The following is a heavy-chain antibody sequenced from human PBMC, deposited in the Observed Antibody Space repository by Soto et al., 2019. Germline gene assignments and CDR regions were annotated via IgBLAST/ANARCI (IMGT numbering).Heavy chain of an antibody. Sequence: QLPLQESGSGLVKPSQTLSLTCAVSGGSISSGGYSWSWIRQPPGKGLEWIGYIYHSGSTYYNPSLKSRVTISVDRSNNQFSLKLSSVTAADTAVYYCARVPDRWGQGTLVTVSS. CDR3: ARVPDR. J-gene: IGHJ5*02. V-gene: IGHV4-30-2*01. D-gene: IGHD2-2*01. CDR1: GGSISSGGYS. CDR2: IYHSGST.